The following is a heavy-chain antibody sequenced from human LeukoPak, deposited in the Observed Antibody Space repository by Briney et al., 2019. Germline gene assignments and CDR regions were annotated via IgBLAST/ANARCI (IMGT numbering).Heavy chain of an antibody. J-gene: IGHJ4*02. CDR1: GFTFSDYY. D-gene: IGHD3-10*01. Sequence: PGGSLRLSCAASGFTFSDYYMSWIRQAPGKGLEWIGEIYHSGSTNYNPSLKSRVTISVDKSKNQFSLKLSSVTAADTAVYYCARGPITMVRGVTLDYWGQGTLVTVSS. CDR3: ARGPITMVRGVTLDY. V-gene: IGHV4-34*01. CDR2: IYHSGST.